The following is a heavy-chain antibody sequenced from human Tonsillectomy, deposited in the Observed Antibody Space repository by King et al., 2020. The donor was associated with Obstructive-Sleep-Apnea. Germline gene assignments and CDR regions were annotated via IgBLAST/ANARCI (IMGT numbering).Heavy chain of an antibody. D-gene: IGHD3-22*01. V-gene: IGHV1-8*01. CDR3: ATSKYYYDSSGFHWNY. Sequence: VQLVESGAGVKKPGASVKVSCKASGYTFASYEINWVRQATGQGLEWVVWMNPNSGNTGYAKKFQGRVTMTRDTSISTAYMEVSSLRSGDTAVYYFATSKYYYDSSGFHWNYWGQGTLVTVSS. CDR1: GYTFASYE. CDR2: MNPNSGNT. J-gene: IGHJ4*02.